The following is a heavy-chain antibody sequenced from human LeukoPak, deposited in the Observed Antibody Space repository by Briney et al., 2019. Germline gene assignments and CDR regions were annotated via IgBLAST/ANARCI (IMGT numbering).Heavy chain of an antibody. CDR3: ARDYYDSSGYYPNGAFDI. V-gene: IGHV3-21*01. Sequence: GGSLRLSCAASGFTFSSYSMNWVRQAPGKGLEWVSSISSSSSYIYYADSVKGRFTISGDNAKNSLYLQMNSLRAEDTAVYYCARDYYDSSGYYPNGAFDIWGQGTMVTVSS. CDR2: ISSSSSYI. CDR1: GFTFSSYS. J-gene: IGHJ3*02. D-gene: IGHD3-22*01.